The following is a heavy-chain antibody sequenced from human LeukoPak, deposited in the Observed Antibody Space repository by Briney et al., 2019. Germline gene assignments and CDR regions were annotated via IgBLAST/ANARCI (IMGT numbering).Heavy chain of an antibody. Sequence: SETLSLTCTVSGGSISSGGYYWSWIRQPPGKGLEWIGYIYHSGSTYYNPSLKSRVTISVDRSKNQFSLKLSSATAADTAVYYCASHPSYSGSYSFDYWGQGTPVTVSS. CDR3: ASHPSYSGSYSFDY. D-gene: IGHD1-26*01. CDR2: IYHSGST. V-gene: IGHV4-30-2*01. CDR1: GGSISSGGYY. J-gene: IGHJ4*02.